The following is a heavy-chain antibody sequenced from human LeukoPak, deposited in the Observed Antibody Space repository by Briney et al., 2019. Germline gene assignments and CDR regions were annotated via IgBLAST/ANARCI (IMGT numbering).Heavy chain of an antibody. J-gene: IGHJ4*02. V-gene: IGHV4-34*01. Sequence: SETLSLTCAVYGGSFSGYYWSWIRQAPGKGLEWIGGINHSGSTNYNPSLKSRVTISVDTSKNQFSLKLSSVTAADTAVYYCARGGQWTFDYWGQGTLVTVSS. D-gene: IGHD6-19*01. CDR3: ARGGQWTFDY. CDR2: INHSGST. CDR1: GGSFSGYY.